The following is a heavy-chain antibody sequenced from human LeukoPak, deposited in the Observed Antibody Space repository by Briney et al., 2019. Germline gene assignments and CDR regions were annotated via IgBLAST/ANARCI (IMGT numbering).Heavy chain of an antibody. CDR3: ARGSPRSIAAAEYFQH. V-gene: IGHV4-34*01. CDR1: GGSFSGYY. CDR2: INHSGST. D-gene: IGHD6-6*01. Sequence: SETLSLTCAVYGGSFSGYYWSWIRQPPGKGLEWIGEINHSGSTNYNPSLKSRVTISVDTSKNQFSLKLSSVTAADTAVYYCARGSPRSIAAAEYFQHWGQGTLVTVSS. J-gene: IGHJ1*01.